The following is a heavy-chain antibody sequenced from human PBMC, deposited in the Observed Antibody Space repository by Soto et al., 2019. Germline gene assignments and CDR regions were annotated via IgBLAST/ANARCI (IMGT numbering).Heavy chain of an antibody. J-gene: IGHJ6*03. CDR1: GYTFTSYD. CDR3: ARGSQTPGDYYYYYMDV. D-gene: IGHD3-10*01. Sequence: ASVKVSCKASGYTFTSYDINWVRQATGQGLEWMGWMNPNSGNTGYAQKFQGRVTMTRNTSISTAYMELSSLRSEDTAVYYCARGSQTPGDYYYYYMDVWGKGTTVTVSS. V-gene: IGHV1-8*01. CDR2: MNPNSGNT.